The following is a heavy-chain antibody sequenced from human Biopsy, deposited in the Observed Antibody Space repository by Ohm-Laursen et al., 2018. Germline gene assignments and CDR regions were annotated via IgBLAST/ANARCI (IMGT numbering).Heavy chain of an antibody. CDR2: LSPVSGNS. V-gene: IGHV1-8*01. CDR3: GRAVRNQLLTDP. Sequence: SVKVSCKASGYTFTSYDITWVRQAPGQGPEWIGWLSPVSGNSNFGQKFRGRVTVTSDTSISTAYMELSGLTSDDTATYYCGRAVRNQLLTDPWGQGTLVTVTS. CDR1: GYTFTSYD. J-gene: IGHJ5*02. D-gene: IGHD1-7*01.